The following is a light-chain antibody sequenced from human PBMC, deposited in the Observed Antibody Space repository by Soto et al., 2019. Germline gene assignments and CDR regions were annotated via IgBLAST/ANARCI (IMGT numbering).Light chain of an antibody. CDR3: QQYDNWPPIT. CDR2: GAS. Sequence: EIVMTQSPATLSVSPVERATLSCMASQSVSSNFLAWYQEKLGQAPRLLIYGASTRATGIPARFSGSGSGTEFTLTISSLQSEDFAVYYCQQYDNWPPITFGQGTRLEIK. CDR1: QSVSSN. J-gene: IGKJ5*01. V-gene: IGKV3-15*01.